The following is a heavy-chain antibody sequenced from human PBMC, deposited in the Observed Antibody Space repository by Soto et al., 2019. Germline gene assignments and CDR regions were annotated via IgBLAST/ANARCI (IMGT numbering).Heavy chain of an antibody. V-gene: IGHV1-69*02. CDR3: ARQNWNSAADYYMDV. D-gene: IGHD1-7*01. Sequence: GASVKVSCKASGGTFSSYTISWVRQAPGQGLEWMGRIIPILGIANYAQKFQGRVTITADKSTSTAYMELSSLRSEDTAMYYCARQNWNSAADYYMDVWGKGTTVTVSS. J-gene: IGHJ6*03. CDR2: IIPILGIA. CDR1: GGTFSSYT.